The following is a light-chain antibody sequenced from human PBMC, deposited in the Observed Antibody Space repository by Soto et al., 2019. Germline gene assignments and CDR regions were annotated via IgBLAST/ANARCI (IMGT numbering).Light chain of an antibody. J-gene: IGKJ2*01. CDR3: QQYNNWPPMYT. CDR1: QSVSNN. Sequence: IVLTQSPGTLSLSPGERATLSCRASQSVSNNLAWYQQKPGQAPRLLMYEASTRATSTPARFSGSGSGTEFTLTISNLQSEDLAVYYCQQYNNWPPMYTFGQGTKLEIK. CDR2: EAS. V-gene: IGKV3-15*01.